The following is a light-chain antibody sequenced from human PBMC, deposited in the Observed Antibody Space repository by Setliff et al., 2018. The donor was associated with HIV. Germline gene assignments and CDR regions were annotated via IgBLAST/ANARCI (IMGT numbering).Light chain of an antibody. V-gene: IGLV2-14*01. CDR1: AGDVGGYNY. J-gene: IGLJ1*01. Sequence: SALTQPASVSGSPGQSITISCTGTAGDVGGYNYVSWYQQHPGKAPKLIIYEVKNRPSGVSDRFSGSKSGDTASLTISGLQPEDEADYYCSSYAITNTLPFGTGTKVTVL. CDR2: EVK. CDR3: SSYAITNTLP.